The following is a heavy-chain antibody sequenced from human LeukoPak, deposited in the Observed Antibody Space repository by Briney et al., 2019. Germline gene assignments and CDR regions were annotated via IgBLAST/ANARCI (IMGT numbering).Heavy chain of an antibody. J-gene: IGHJ4*02. Sequence: GWSLRLSCAASGFTFSSYAMNWVRQAPGKGLEWVSGISGSGGSTYYADSVKGRSTISRDNSKNTLYLQMNSLRAEDTAVYYCAKATSYGSGSYQVDYWGQGTLVTVSS. CDR2: ISGSGGST. V-gene: IGHV3-23*01. D-gene: IGHD3-10*01. CDR3: AKATSYGSGSYQVDY. CDR1: GFTFSSYA.